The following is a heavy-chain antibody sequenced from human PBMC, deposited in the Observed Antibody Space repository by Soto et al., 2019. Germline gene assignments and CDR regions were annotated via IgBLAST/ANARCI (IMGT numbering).Heavy chain of an antibody. D-gene: IGHD6-6*01. CDR2: IYYSGST. J-gene: IGHJ3*02. V-gene: IGHV4-59*01. CDR1: GGSISSYY. CDR3: AREARAAPYDAFDI. Sequence: SETLSLTCTVSGGSISSYYWSWIRQPPGKGLEWIGYIYYSGSTNYNPSLKSRVTISVDTSKNQFSLKLSSVTAADTAVYYWAREARAAPYDAFDIWGKGTMVTVSS.